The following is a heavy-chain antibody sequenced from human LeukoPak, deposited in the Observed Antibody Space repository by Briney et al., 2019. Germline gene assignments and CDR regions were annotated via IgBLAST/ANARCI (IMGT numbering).Heavy chain of an antibody. CDR3: ARFYTGHHTDYYGMDV. CDR1: GYTFTSYD. D-gene: IGHD2-2*02. V-gene: IGHV1-8*01. CDR2: MNPNSGDT. J-gene: IGHJ6*02. Sequence: ASVKVSCKASGYTFTSYDINWVRQATGQGLELMGWMNPNSGDTGYAQKFQGRVTMTRNTSISTAFMELSSLRSEDTAVYFCARFYTGHHTDYYGMDVWGQGTTVTVSS.